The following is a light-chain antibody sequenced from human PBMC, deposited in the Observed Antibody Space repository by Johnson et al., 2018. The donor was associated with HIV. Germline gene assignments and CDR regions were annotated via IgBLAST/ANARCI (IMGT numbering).Light chain of an antibody. V-gene: IGLV1-51*01. J-gene: IGLJ1*01. CDR1: SSNIGNNY. CDR2: DNN. Sequence: QSVLTQPPSVSAAPGQKVTISCSGSSSNIGNNYVSWYQQLPGTAPKLLIYDNNRRPSGIPDRFSGSKSGTSATLGITGLQTGDEADYDCGIWDASLSPLYVFGTGTTITVL. CDR3: GIWDASLSPLYV.